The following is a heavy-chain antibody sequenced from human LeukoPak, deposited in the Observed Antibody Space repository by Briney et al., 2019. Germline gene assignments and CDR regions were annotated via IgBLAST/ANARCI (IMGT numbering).Heavy chain of an antibody. J-gene: IGHJ6*03. V-gene: IGHV1-8*03. CDR3: ARAQWELLIDYYYYMDV. CDR2: MNPNSGNT. D-gene: IGHD1-26*01. CDR1: GYTFTSYD. Sequence: ASVKVSCKASGYTFTSYDINWVRQATGQGLEWMGWMNPNSGNTGYAQKFQGRVTITRNTSISTAYMELSSLRSEDTAVYYCARAQWELLIDYYYYMDVWGKGTTVTVSS.